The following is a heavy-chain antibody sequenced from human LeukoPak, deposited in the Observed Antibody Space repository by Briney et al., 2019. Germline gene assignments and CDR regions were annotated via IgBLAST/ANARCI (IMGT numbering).Heavy chain of an antibody. V-gene: IGHV4-4*07. D-gene: IGHD3-22*01. CDR3: ARDSFYYDSTGYYFDY. CDR1: GGSISGYY. CDR2: FYTSGST. Sequence: PSETLSLTCTVSGGSISGYYWSWIRQPAGKGLEWIGRFYTSGSTNYNPSLKSRVTMSGDTSKNQFSLRLRSVTAADTAVYYCARDSFYYDSTGYYFDYWGQGTLVTVSS. J-gene: IGHJ4*02.